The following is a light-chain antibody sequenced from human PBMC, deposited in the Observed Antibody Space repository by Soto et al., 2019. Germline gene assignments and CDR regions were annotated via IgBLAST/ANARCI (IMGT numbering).Light chain of an antibody. V-gene: IGKV1-33*01. J-gene: IGKJ4*01. CDR3: QQYGSLPLT. CDR1: QDINIY. CDR2: DAS. Sequence: DIQMTQSPSSLSASVGGRVTITCQASQDINIYLHWYQQKPGKAPNLLIYDASKLKIGVPSRFSGSGSATDFIFTIIGLQPEDIGKYYCQQYGSLPLTFGGGNKVEIK.